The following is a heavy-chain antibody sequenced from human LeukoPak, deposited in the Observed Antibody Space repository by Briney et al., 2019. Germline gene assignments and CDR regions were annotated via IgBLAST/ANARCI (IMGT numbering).Heavy chain of an antibody. V-gene: IGHV1-8*03. J-gene: IGHJ3*02. CDR1: GYTFINYG. CDR2: MNPNSGNT. CDR3: ARFSRQGRPDAFDI. Sequence: ASVKVSCKASGYTFINYGISWVRQATGQGLEWMGWMNPNSGNTGYAQKFQGRVTITRNTSISTAYMELSSLRSEDTAVYYCARFSRQGRPDAFDIWGQGTMVTVSS. D-gene: IGHD6-6*01.